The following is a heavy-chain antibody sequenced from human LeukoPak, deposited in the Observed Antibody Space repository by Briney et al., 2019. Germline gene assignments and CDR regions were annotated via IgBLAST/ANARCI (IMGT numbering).Heavy chain of an antibody. CDR1: GGSISSGGYS. J-gene: IGHJ6*02. D-gene: IGHD6-25*01. CDR3: ARDRAAPGYYYGMDV. CDR2: IYHSGST. Sequence: PSETLSLTCAVSGGSISSGGYSWSWIRQPPGKGLEWIGYIYHSGSTYYNPSLKSRVTISVDRSKNQFSLKLSSVTAADTAVYYCARDRAAPGYYYGMDVWGQGTTVTVSS. V-gene: IGHV4-30-2*01.